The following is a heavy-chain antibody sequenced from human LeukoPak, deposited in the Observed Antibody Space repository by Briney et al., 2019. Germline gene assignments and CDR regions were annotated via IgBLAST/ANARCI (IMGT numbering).Heavy chain of an antibody. Sequence: GGSLRLSCAAYGFAFSTYAMSWVRQSPGKGLEWVSSIYGSGGNTFYADSVKGRFTISRDNAKNSLYLQMDSLRAEDTAVYYCAELGITMIGDVWGKGTTVTISS. J-gene: IGHJ6*04. CDR2: IYGSGGNT. CDR3: AELGITMIGDV. D-gene: IGHD3-10*02. V-gene: IGHV3-23*01. CDR1: GFAFSTYA.